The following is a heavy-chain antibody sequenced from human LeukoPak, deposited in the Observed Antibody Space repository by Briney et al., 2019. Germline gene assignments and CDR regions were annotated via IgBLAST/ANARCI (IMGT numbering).Heavy chain of an antibody. CDR2: IYYSGST. V-gene: IGHV4-39*07. Sequence: SETLSLTCTVSGGSISSSSYYWGWIRQPPGKGLEWIGSIYYSGSTYYNPSLKSRVTISVDTSKNQFSLKLSSVTAADTAVYYRARGLGPYYYDSSGWAFDIWGQGTMVTVSS. CDR1: GGSISSSSYY. CDR3: ARGLGPYYYDSSGWAFDI. J-gene: IGHJ3*02. D-gene: IGHD3-22*01.